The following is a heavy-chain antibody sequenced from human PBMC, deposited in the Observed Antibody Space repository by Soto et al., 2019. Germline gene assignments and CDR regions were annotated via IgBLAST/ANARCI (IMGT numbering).Heavy chain of an antibody. J-gene: IGHJ5*02. CDR3: ATQEVGGSYVYTFDP. V-gene: IGHV4-39*01. CDR1: GGSITSSSYY. CDR2: IYYSGST. D-gene: IGHD1-26*01. Sequence: QLHLRESGPGLVKPSETLSLTCTVSGGSITSSSYYWGWIRQPPGKGLEWIGSIYYSGSTYYNPSLTSRVTIAVDTSKIQFSLKLSSVTAADTAVYYFATQEVGGSYVYTFDPWGQGTLVTVSS.